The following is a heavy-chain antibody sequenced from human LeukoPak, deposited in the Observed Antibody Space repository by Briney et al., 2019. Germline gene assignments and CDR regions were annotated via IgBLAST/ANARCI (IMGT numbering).Heavy chain of an antibody. CDR2: IWYDASNK. V-gene: IGHV3-33*01. D-gene: IGHD1-26*01. CDR1: GFTFSSYG. J-gene: IGHJ5*02. CDR3: VRGVGVSRFNYFDP. Sequence: GRSLRLSCAASGFTFSSYGMHWVRQAPGKGLEWVAVIWYDASNKYYADSVKGRFTISRDNSKNTLYLQMNSLRDDDMAVYYCVRGVGVSRFNYFDPWGQGTLVTVSS.